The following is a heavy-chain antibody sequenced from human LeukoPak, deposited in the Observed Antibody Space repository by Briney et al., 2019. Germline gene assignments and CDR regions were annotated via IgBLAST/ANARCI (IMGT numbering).Heavy chain of an antibody. J-gene: IGHJ4*02. V-gene: IGHV3-7*01. CDR3: ASISRSCSGY. Sequence: GGSLTLSCAASGFTFSGYWMSWVRQAPGKGLEWVANINRDGTDTQHMDSVKGRFTMTRENAKKPLYLQMDSLRAEDTAVYYFASISRSCSGYGGQGSLVTVSS. D-gene: IGHD2-2*01. CDR1: GFTFSGYW. CDR2: INRDGTDT.